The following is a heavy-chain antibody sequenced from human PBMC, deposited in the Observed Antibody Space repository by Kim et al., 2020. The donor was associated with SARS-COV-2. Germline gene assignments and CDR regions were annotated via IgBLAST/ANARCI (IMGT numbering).Heavy chain of an antibody. CDR3: VRGRGAATGY. V-gene: IGHV3-7*01. CDR2: IKEDGSEK. D-gene: IGHD2-15*01. CDR1: GFTFSSYW. Sequence: VGSLRLSCAASGFTFSSYWMSWVRQSPGKGLEWMANIKEDGSEKYYVDSVKGRFTISRDSAKNSLYLQMNSLRVEDTAVYYCVRGRGAATGYWGQGTLVTVSS. J-gene: IGHJ4*02.